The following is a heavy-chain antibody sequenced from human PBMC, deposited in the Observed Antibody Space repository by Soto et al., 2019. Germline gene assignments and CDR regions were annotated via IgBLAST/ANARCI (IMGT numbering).Heavy chain of an antibody. CDR3: ARAIDLIMAAPAY. CDR2: VSPYNGNA. D-gene: IGHD2-8*01. CDR1: GYTFSNYA. Sequence: ASVKVSCKTSGYTFSNYAISWVRQAPGQGLEWMGWVSPYNGNANYTEKFQGRVSMTTDTSTTTAYMELTSLTSDDTAIYYCARAIDLIMAAPAYCGQGTLVTVSS. J-gene: IGHJ4*02. V-gene: IGHV1-18*04.